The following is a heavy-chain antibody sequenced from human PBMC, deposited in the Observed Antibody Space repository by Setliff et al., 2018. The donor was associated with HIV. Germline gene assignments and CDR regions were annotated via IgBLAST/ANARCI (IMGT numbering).Heavy chain of an antibody. Sequence: ASVKVSCKASGYTFTSYGISWARQAPGQGLEWMGWISAYNGNTNYAQKLQGRVTMNTDTSTSTAYMELRSLRSDDTAVYYCARDDFMYYNFWSGYLVYYWGQGTLVTVSS. CDR2: ISAYNGNT. CDR1: GYTFTSYG. V-gene: IGHV1-18*01. CDR3: ARDDFMYYNFWSGYLVYY. J-gene: IGHJ4*02. D-gene: IGHD3-3*01.